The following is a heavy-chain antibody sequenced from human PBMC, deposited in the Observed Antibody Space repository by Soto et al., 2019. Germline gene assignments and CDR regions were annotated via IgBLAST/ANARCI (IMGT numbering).Heavy chain of an antibody. J-gene: IGHJ6*03. CDR2: ISGSGGST. V-gene: IGHV3-23*01. Sequence: GGSLRLSCAASGFTFSSYAMSWVRQAPGKGLEWVSAISGSGGSTYYADSVKGRFTISRDNSKNTLYLQMNSLRAEDTAVYYCATHPVLGYCSSTSCYPRDYYYYYMDVWGKGTTVTVSS. CDR1: GFTFSSYA. D-gene: IGHD2-2*01. CDR3: ATHPVLGYCSSTSCYPRDYYYYYMDV.